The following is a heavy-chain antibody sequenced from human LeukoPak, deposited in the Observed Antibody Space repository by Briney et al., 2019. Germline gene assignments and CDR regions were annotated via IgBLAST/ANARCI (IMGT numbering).Heavy chain of an antibody. CDR1: GFTFSSYS. V-gene: IGHV3-21*04. CDR2: ISSSSSYI. J-gene: IGHJ4*02. D-gene: IGHD6-19*01. CDR3: AKDWGSSGWYPFDY. Sequence: GGSLRLSCAASGFTFSSYSMTWVRQAPGRGLEWVSSISSSSSYIYYADSVKGRFTISRDNAKNTLYLQMNSLRAEDTAVYYCAKDWGSSGWYPFDYWGQGTLVTVSS.